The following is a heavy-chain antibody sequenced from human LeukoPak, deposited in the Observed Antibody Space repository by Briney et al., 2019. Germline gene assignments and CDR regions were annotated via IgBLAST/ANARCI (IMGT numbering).Heavy chain of an antibody. CDR2: IYTSGST. CDR1: GGSISSGSYY. CDR3: ARRLRFKGWFDP. V-gene: IGHV4-61*02. J-gene: IGHJ5*02. D-gene: IGHD4-17*01. Sequence: PSQTLSLTWTVSGGSISSGSYYWSWIRQPAGKGLEWIGRIYTSGSTNYNPSLKSRVTISVDTSKNQFSLKLSAVTAADTAVYYCARRLRFKGWFDPWGQGTLVTVSS.